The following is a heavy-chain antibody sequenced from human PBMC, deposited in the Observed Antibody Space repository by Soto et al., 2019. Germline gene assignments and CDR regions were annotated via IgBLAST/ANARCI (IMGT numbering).Heavy chain of an antibody. CDR2: ISSSSGNI. D-gene: IGHD6-6*01. Sequence: VGSLRLSCAASAFSFSTYTMNWVRQAPGKGLEWVSSISSSSGNIYYADSVKGRFTISRDNANNSLSLQMNSLRAEDTAVYYCARTYSSSSVMRWFDPWGQGTLVTVSS. CDR1: AFSFSTYT. CDR3: ARTYSSSSVMRWFDP. V-gene: IGHV3-21*01. J-gene: IGHJ5*02.